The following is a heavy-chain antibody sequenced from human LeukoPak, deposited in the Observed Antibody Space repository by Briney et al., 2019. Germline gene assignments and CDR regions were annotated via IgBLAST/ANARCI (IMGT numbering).Heavy chain of an antibody. Sequence: SETLSLTCAVYGGSFGGYYWSWIRQPPGKGLEWIGEINHSGSTNYNPSLKGRVTISVDTSKNQFSLKLSSVTAADTAVYYCARGNIVVVPAAITRRVYFGMDVWGQGTTVTVSS. J-gene: IGHJ6*02. D-gene: IGHD2-2*02. V-gene: IGHV4-34*01. CDR2: INHSGST. CDR3: ARGNIVVVPAAITRRVYFGMDV. CDR1: GGSFGGYY.